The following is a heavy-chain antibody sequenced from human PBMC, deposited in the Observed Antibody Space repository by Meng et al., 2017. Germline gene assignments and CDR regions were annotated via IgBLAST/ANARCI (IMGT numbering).Heavy chain of an antibody. CDR2: IHNYGNN. Sequence: QKACRVTVMPPAPLPLPIGGSGGSSSSSNGGSWGRQPPGKGMEWIGEIHNYGNNNYNQSLTSRVTISVDKSKNQFSLKLSSVTAADTAVYYCARGTDYGDYYFDYWGQGTLVTVSS. J-gene: IGHJ4*02. CDR3: ARGTDYGDYYFDY. D-gene: IGHD4-17*01. V-gene: IGHV4-4*03. CDR1: GGSSSSSNG.